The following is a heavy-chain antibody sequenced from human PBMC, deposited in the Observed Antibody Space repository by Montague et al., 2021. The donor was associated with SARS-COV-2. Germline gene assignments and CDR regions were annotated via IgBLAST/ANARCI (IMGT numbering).Heavy chain of an antibody. D-gene: IGHD4-17*01. Sequence: TCAVYGGSFSGYYLNWIRQPPGKGLEWIGEINHSGSTNYNPSLKSRVTIAVDTSKNQVSLKLTSVTAADTAVFYCARSTVTNSPFGFSNKLRSRYNGMDVWGQGTTVTVSS. CDR3: ARSTVTNSPFGFSNKLRSRYNGMDV. J-gene: IGHJ6*02. V-gene: IGHV4-34*01. CDR2: INHSGST. CDR1: GGSFSGYY.